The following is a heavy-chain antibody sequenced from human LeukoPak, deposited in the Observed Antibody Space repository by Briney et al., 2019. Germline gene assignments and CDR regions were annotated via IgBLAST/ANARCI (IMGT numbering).Heavy chain of an antibody. V-gene: IGHV1-18*01. CDR1: GYTFINSA. D-gene: IGHD1-26*01. J-gene: IGHJ4*02. CDR3: ARVGASYDGLIDY. Sequence: ASVKVSCKASGYTFINSAIGWVRQAPGQGLEWMGWISPYNGYTKYAESLQGRVTMTTDTSTSTAYMELRSLRSNDTAMYYCARVGASYDGLIDYWGQGTRVTVSS. CDR2: ISPYNGYT.